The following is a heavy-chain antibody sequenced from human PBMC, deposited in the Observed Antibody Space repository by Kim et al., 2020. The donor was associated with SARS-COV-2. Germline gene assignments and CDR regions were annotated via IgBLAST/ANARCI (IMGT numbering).Heavy chain of an antibody. CDR3: AKARIGPDY. Sequence: GGSLRLSCAASGFTFSSYGMHWVRQAPGKGLEWVAVISYDGSNKYYADSVKGRFTISRDNSKNTLYLQMNSLRAEDTAVYYCAKARIGPDYWGQGTLVTVSS. CDR2: ISYDGSNK. D-gene: IGHD3-16*01. V-gene: IGHV3-30*18. CDR1: GFTFSSYG. J-gene: IGHJ4*02.